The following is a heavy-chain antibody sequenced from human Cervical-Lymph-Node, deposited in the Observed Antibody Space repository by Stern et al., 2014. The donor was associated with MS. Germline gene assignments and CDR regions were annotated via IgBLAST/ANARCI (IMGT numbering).Heavy chain of an antibody. Sequence: QVRLVQAGAEVKKPGASMRISCKASGYTFTNYYVHWVRQAPGQRLEGMGIINPTTGRTSYAQRFQGRVTMTRDTSTNTAYMELSSLGPEDTAVYFCARAQDYSNVVANYWGQGTLVTVSS. CDR2: INPTTGRT. V-gene: IGHV1-46*03. CDR3: ARAQDYSNVVANY. J-gene: IGHJ4*02. D-gene: IGHD2-8*01. CDR1: GYTFTNYY.